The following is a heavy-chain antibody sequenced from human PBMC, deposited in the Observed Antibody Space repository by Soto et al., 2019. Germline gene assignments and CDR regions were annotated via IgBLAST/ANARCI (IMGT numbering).Heavy chain of an antibody. V-gene: IGHV3-48*01. Sequence: EVQLVESGGGLVQPGGSLRLSCAASGFTFSTHSMNWVRQAPGKGLEWILYITSSDVTMYADSVKGRFTISRDNAKNSLYLQMNSLRGEDTAVYFCVGEVGFQLIYWGQGTLVTVSS. D-gene: IGHD2-2*01. CDR1: GFTFSTHS. CDR3: VGEVGFQLIY. J-gene: IGHJ4*02. CDR2: ITSSDVT.